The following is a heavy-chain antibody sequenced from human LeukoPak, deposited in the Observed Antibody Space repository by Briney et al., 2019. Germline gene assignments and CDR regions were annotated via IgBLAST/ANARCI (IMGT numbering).Heavy chain of an antibody. D-gene: IGHD4-17*01. V-gene: IGHV3-33*01. CDR2: IWYDGSNK. Sequence: GGSLRLSCAASGFTFSSYGMHWVRQAPGKGLEWVAVIWYDGSNKYYADSVKGRFTISRDNSKNTLYLQMNSLRAEDTAVYYCARDGDYLSAYFDYWGQGTLVTVSS. CDR3: ARDGDYLSAYFDY. CDR1: GFTFSSYG. J-gene: IGHJ4*02.